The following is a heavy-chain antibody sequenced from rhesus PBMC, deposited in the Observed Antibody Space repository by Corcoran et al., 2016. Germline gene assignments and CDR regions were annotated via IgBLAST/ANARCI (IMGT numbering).Heavy chain of an antibody. Sequence: QVQLQESGPGVVKPSETLSLTCAVSGGTIRSGYYYWSWIRQPPGKGLEWIVGIYWNRESTNHNPSLKSRVTISKDTSKNQFSRKLSSVTATDTAVYYCARELSSYANSLDVWGRGVLVTVSS. D-gene: IGHD4-29*01. CDR2: IYWNREST. CDR1: GGTIRSGYYY. CDR3: ARELSSYANSLDV. J-gene: IGHJ5-2*02. V-gene: IGHV4S12*01.